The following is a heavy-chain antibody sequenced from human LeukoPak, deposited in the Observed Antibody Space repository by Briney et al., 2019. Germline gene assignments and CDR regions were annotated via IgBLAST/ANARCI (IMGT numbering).Heavy chain of an antibody. CDR1: ELTVSTNY. D-gene: IGHD5-18*01. J-gene: IGHJ6*02. CDR3: ARVPGYSYGLGMDV. V-gene: IGHV3-33*08. Sequence: GGSLRLSCAVSELTVSTNYMSWVRQAPGKGLEWVAVIWYDGSNKYYADSVKGRFTISRDNSKNTLYLQMNSLRAEDTAVYYCARVPGYSYGLGMDVWGQGTTVTVSS. CDR2: IWYDGSNK.